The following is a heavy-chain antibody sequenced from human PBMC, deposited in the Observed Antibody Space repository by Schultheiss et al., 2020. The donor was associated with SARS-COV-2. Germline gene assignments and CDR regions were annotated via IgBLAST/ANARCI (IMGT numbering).Heavy chain of an antibody. J-gene: IGHJ4*02. CDR1: GFALSSYV. CDR3: ARGSDSSGWYFRNYFDY. D-gene: IGHD6-19*01. Sequence: GGSLRLSCEASGFALSSYVLHWVRRAPGKGPEWVSAIGTGGDTSYADSVMGRFTFSRDNAKNTLYLQMNSLRAEDTAVYYCARGSDSSGWYFRNYFDYWGQGTLVTVSS. V-gene: IGHV3-47*02. CDR2: IGTGGDT.